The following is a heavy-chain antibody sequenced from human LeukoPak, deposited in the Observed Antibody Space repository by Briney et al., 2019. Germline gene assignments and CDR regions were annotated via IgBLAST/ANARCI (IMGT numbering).Heavy chain of an antibody. CDR3: ARGGGKSRVWVPAANTFHYYYYMDV. CDR1: GGSISSYY. Sequence: SETLSLTCTVSGGSISSYYWSWIRQPAGKGLEWIGRIYTSGSTNYNPSLKSRVTMSVDTSKNQFSLKLSSVTAADTAVYYCARGGGKSRVWVPAANTFHYYYYMDVWGKGTTVTVSS. CDR2: IYTSGST. D-gene: IGHD2-2*01. J-gene: IGHJ6*03. V-gene: IGHV4-4*07.